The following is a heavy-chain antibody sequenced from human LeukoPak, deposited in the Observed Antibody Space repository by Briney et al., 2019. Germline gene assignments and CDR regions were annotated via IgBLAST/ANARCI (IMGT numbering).Heavy chain of an antibody. Sequence: PGRSLRLSCAASGFTFSTYAMYWARQAPGKGLEWVTVIWYDGSNKYYADSVKGRFTISRDNSKNTLYLQMNSLRADDTAVYYCARGSYCSGGRCAGAFDIWGQGTMVTVSS. J-gene: IGHJ3*02. V-gene: IGHV3-33*01. CDR2: IWYDGSNK. D-gene: IGHD2-15*01. CDR3: ARGSYCSGGRCAGAFDI. CDR1: GFTFSTYA.